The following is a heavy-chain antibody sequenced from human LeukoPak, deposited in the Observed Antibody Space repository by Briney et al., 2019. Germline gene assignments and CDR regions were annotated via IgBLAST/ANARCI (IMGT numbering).Heavy chain of an antibody. D-gene: IGHD2-2*01. V-gene: IGHV1-2*04. CDR3: ATHRGGYCSSTTCYGFDAFDI. CDR1: GYTFTGYF. J-gene: IGHJ3*02. CDR2: IDPNSGGT. Sequence: GSVKVSCKASGYTFTGYFMHWVRQAPGQGLEWMGWIDPNSGGTNYAQNFQGWVTMTRDTSISTAYKELSRLKSDDTAVYYCATHRGGYCSSTTCYGFDAFDIWGQGTMVTVSS.